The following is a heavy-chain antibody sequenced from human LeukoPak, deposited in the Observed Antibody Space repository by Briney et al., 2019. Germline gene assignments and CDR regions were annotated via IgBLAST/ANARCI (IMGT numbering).Heavy chain of an antibody. CDR2: INPSGGST. J-gene: IGHJ6*03. CDR3: ARDAERVWITMVRGGFYMDV. CDR1: GYTFTSYY. Sequence: GASVKVSCKASGYTFTSYYMHWVRQAPGQGLEWMGIINPSGGSTSYAQKFQGRVTMTRDMSTSTVYMELSSLRSEDTAVYYCARDAERVWITMVRGGFYMDVWGKGTTVTISS. D-gene: IGHD3-10*01. V-gene: IGHV1-46*01.